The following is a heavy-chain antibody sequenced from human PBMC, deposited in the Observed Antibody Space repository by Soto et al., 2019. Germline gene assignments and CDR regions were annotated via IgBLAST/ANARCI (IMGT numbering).Heavy chain of an antibody. Sequence: SETLSLTCTVSGGSISSGGYYWSWIRQHPGKGLEWIGYIYYSGSTYYNPSLKSRVTISVDTSKNQFSLKLSSVTAADTTVYYCASEIFREPPGGMDVWGQGTTVTVSS. V-gene: IGHV4-31*03. D-gene: IGHD2-15*01. CDR1: GGSISSGGYY. CDR3: ASEIFREPPGGMDV. CDR2: IYYSGST. J-gene: IGHJ6*02.